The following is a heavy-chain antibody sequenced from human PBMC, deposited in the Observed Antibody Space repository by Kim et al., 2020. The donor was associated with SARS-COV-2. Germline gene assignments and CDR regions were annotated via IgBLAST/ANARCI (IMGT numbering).Heavy chain of an antibody. J-gene: IGHJ6*02. CDR3: ARDWSYGLDV. Sequence: TPYADSLKGQFTISRDNAKSTLSLHMNSLRPEDTAVYYCARDWSYGLDVWGQGTTVTVSS. V-gene: IGHV3-74*01. CDR2: T.